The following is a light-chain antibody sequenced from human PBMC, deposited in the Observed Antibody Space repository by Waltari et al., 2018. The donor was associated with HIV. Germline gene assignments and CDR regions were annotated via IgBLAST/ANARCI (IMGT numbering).Light chain of an antibody. CDR2: GAI. V-gene: IGKV3-20*01. J-gene: IGKJ5*01. Sequence: EIVLTQSPGTLSLSPGERATLSCRASQSVTASYVAWYQHKPGQAPRLLIYGAITRATGIPDRFSGSGSGTDFTLTISRLEPEDFAVYYCQQYGSSITFGQGTRLEI. CDR3: QQYGSSIT. CDR1: QSVTASY.